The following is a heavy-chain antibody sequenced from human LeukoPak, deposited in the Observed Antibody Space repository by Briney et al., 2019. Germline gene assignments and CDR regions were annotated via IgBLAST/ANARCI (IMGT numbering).Heavy chain of an antibody. J-gene: IGHJ4*02. CDR1: GFTFSSYG. V-gene: IGHV3-30*02. CDR3: AKDPSYSGYDSES. D-gene: IGHD5-12*01. Sequence: GGSLRLSCAASGFTFSSYGMHWVRQAPGKGLEWVAFIRYDGSNKYCADSVKGRFTISRDNSKNTLYLQMNSLRAEDTAVYYCAKDPSYSGYDSESWGQGTLVTVSS. CDR2: IRYDGSNK.